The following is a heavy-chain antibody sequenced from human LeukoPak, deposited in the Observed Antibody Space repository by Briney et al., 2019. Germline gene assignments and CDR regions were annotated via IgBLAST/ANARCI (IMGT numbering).Heavy chain of an antibody. CDR1: GFTFNSYA. J-gene: IGHJ4*02. V-gene: IGHV3-23*01. Sequence: GGSLTLSCAASGFTFNSYAMTCARHAPGKGLEWVASIGGTGYDIFYADSVKGRFTISRDNSKNTLFLQMNSLRAEDTAVYYCAKLAGLTYEEYYFDYWGQGTLVTVSS. CDR2: IGGTGYDI. CDR3: AKLAGLTYEEYYFDY. D-gene: IGHD2-21*01.